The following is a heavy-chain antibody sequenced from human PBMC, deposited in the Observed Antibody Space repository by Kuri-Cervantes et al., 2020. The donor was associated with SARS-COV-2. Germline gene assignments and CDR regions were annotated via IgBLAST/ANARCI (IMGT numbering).Heavy chain of an antibody. Sequence: ASVKVSCKASGYTFTSYGINWVRQAPGQGLEWMTWISTYNGNTNYAQKLQDRVTTATDTSTSTAYMELRSLRSDDTAVYYCARDNGANAFDIWGQGTMGTVSS. CDR2: ISTYNGNT. J-gene: IGHJ3*02. V-gene: IGHV1-18*01. CDR1: GYTFTSYG. CDR3: ARDNGANAFDI.